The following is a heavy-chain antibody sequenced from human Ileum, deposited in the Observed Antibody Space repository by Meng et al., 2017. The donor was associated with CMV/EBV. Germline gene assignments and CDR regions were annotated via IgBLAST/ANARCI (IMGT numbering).Heavy chain of an antibody. J-gene: IGHJ4*02. Sequence: ASLKISCAASGSTFSNYAMSWVRQAPGRGLEWVAAISGSGDGTYYADSVKGRFTISSDNSKTTLYLQMSSLRAEDTAVYYCTPSSGGRHWGQGTLVTVSS. V-gene: IGHV3-23*01. CDR1: GSTFSNYA. D-gene: IGHD2-15*01. CDR2: ISGSGDGT. CDR3: TPSSGGRH.